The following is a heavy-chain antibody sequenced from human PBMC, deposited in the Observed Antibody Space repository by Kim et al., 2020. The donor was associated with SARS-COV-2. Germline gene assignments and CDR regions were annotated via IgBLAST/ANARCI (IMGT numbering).Heavy chain of an antibody. CDR1: GYTFTAYY. Sequence: ASVKVSCKASGYTFTAYYIHWMRQAPGQGLEWVGRISPKSGATNYAQKLQGRVTVTRDTSINTVYMELSSLRSADTAVYFCARATDGGMGVWGQGTTVTVSS. V-gene: IGHV1-2*06. D-gene: IGHD2-21*02. J-gene: IGHJ6*02. CDR2: ISPKSGAT. CDR3: ARATDGGMGV.